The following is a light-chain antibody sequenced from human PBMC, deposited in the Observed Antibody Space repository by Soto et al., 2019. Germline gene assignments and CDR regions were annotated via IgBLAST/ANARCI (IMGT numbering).Light chain of an antibody. J-gene: IGLJ2*01. CDR1: SSNIGSNY. CDR2: SNN. V-gene: IGLV1-44*01. CDR3: AAWDDSLNGVV. Sequence: SVLTQPPSASGTPGQRVTISCSGSSSNIGSNYVYWYQQLPGTAPKLLIYSNNQRPSGVPDRFSGSKSGTSASLAISGLQPEDEADYYCAAWDDSLNGVVFGGGTKVTVL.